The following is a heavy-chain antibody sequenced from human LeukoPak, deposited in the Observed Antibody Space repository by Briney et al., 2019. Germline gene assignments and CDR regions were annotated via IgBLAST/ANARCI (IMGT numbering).Heavy chain of an antibody. CDR1: GGSISSYY. CDR3: ARDNYGDSVWFDP. V-gene: IGHV4-59*01. CDR2: ICYSGST. J-gene: IGHJ5*02. D-gene: IGHD4-17*01. Sequence: SETLSLTCTVSGGSISSYYWSWIRQPPGKGLEWIGYICYSGSTNYNPSLKSRVTISVDTSKNQFSLKLSSVTAADTAVYYCARDNYGDSVWFDPWGQGTLVTVSS.